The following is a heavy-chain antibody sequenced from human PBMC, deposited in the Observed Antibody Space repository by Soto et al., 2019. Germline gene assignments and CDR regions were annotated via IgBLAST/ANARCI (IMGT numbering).Heavy chain of an antibody. D-gene: IGHD3-9*01. Sequence: ASVKVSCKASGYTFTSYGISWVRQVPGQGLEWMGWISAYNGNTNYAQKLQGRVTITTDTSTSTAYMELRSLRSDDTAVYYCARLRYFDWPNPDAFDIWGQGTMVTVSS. V-gene: IGHV1-18*01. J-gene: IGHJ3*02. CDR2: ISAYNGNT. CDR3: ARLRYFDWPNPDAFDI. CDR1: GYTFTSYG.